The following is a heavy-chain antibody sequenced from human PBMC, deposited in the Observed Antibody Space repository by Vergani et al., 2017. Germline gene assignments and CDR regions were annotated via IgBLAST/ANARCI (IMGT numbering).Heavy chain of an antibody. CDR2: ISNDGSKK. V-gene: IGHV3-30*18. Sequence: VQLAESGGGRVQPGRSLGLSCAASGFSFSSHAIHWVRQAPGKGLEWVAVISNDGSKKYYADSVKGRFTISRDNSKNTLDLQMNSLRTQDTAVYYCAKAGSVTSGSLQYNFYMDVWGKGTTVTVS. D-gene: IGHD3-10*01. CDR3: AKAGSVTSGSLQYNFYMDV. CDR1: GFSFSSHA. J-gene: IGHJ6*03.